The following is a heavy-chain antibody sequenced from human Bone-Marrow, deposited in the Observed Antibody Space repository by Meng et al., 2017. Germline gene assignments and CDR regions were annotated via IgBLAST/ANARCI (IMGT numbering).Heavy chain of an antibody. J-gene: IGHJ4*02. CDR3: ARGPEGWLHPYYFDY. Sequence: QGQLQESGPGLVKPSQTLSLTCTVSGGSISSGGYYWSWIRQHPGKGLEWIGYIYYSGSTYYNPSLKSRVTISVDTSKNQFSLKLSSVTAADTAVYYCARGPEGWLHPYYFDYWGQGTLVTVSS. CDR1: GGSISSGGYY. CDR2: IYYSGST. V-gene: IGHV4-31*03. D-gene: IGHD5-24*01.